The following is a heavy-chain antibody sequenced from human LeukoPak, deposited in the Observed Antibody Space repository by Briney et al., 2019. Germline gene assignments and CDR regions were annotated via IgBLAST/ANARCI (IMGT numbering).Heavy chain of an antibody. J-gene: IGHJ4*02. V-gene: IGHV3-15*01. Sequence: PGGSLRLSCAASGFIFNSAWMSWVRQAPDKGLEWVALIKTKADGGPTDYAAPVQGRFTISRDDSKSTVYLQMNNLKIEDTAMYYCIADIANEMYPFDQWGQGTLVTVSS. CDR3: IADIANEMYPFDQ. CDR1: GFIFNSAW. D-gene: IGHD5-24*01. CDR2: IKTKADGGPT.